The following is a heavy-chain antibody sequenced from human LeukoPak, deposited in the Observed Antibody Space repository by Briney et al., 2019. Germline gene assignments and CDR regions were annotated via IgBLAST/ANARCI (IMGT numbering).Heavy chain of an antibody. D-gene: IGHD2-15*01. CDR2: IRSKAYGGTT. CDR3: TRALYCSGGSCWPFDY. Sequence: GRSLRLSCTASGFTFGDYAMSWVRQAPGKGLEWVGFIRSKAYGGTTEYAASVKGRFTISRDGSKSIAYLQMNSLKTEDTAVYYCTRALYCSGGSCWPFDYWGQGTLVTVSS. CDR1: GFTFGDYA. J-gene: IGHJ4*02. V-gene: IGHV3-49*04.